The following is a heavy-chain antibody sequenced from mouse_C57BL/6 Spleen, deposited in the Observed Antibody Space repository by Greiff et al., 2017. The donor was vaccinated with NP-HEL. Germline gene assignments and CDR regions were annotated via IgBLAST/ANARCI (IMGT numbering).Heavy chain of an antibody. CDR3: ARGSTTVVGNWDFAY. J-gene: IGHJ3*01. Sequence: QVQLQQSGAELVKPGASVKISCKASGYAFSSSWRTWVKRRPGKGLEWIGQFYPGVGVITYNEKFKGKATVTADKSSSTATMQLSSLTSEDSAVDFCARGSTTVVGNWDFAYWGQGTLVTVAA. D-gene: IGHD1-1*01. CDR1: GYAFSSSW. V-gene: IGHV1-80*01. CDR2: FYPGVGVI.